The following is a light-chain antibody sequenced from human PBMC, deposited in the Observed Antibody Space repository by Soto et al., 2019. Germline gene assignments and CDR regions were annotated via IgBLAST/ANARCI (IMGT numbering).Light chain of an antibody. V-gene: IGKV1-5*01. Sequence: DIQMTQSPSTLSASVGDRVFITFRASQTISSWLAWYQQKPGKAPKLLIYDASSLESGVPSRFSGSGSGTEFTLTISSLQPHDFATYYCQQYQSYSTFGQGTKV. CDR2: DAS. J-gene: IGKJ1*01. CDR1: QTISSW. CDR3: QQYQSYST.